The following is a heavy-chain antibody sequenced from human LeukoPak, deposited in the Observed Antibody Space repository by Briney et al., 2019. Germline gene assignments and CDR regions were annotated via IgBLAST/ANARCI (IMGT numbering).Heavy chain of an antibody. Sequence: SETLSLTCTVSGGSISSGDYYWSWIRQPPGKGLEWIGYIYYSGSTYYNPSLQSRLTISIDTSKNQFSLKLNSVTAADTAVYYCARAGGYPHDYGDYGPIDYWGQGTLVTVSS. V-gene: IGHV4-30-4*01. J-gene: IGHJ4*02. CDR1: GGSISSGDYY. CDR2: IYYSGST. D-gene: IGHD4-17*01. CDR3: ARAGGYPHDYGDYGPIDY.